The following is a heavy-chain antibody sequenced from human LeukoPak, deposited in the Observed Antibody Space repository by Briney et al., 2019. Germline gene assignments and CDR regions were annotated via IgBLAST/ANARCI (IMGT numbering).Heavy chain of an antibody. J-gene: IGHJ4*02. CDR3: AKRGVVIRVILVGFHKEAYFFHS. Sequence: GGSLRLSCAVSGITLSNYGMSWVRQAPGKGLEWVAGISDSGGRTNYADSVKGRFTISRGNPKNTLYLQMNSLRAEDSAVYFCAKRGVVIRVILVGFHKEAYFFHSWGQGALVTVSS. D-gene: IGHD3-10*01. V-gene: IGHV3-23*01. CDR2: ISDSGGRT. CDR1: GITLSNYG.